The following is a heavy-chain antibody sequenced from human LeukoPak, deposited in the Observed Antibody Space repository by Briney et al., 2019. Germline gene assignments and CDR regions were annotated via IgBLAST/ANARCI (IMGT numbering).Heavy chain of an antibody. J-gene: IGHJ5*02. CDR1: GDSIRGYY. CDR3: ARDGSAWYGWFDP. CDR2: IYYSGLT. V-gene: IGHV4-59*13. Sequence: PSETLSLTCSVSGDSIRGYYLNWIRQPPGKGLEWIGYIYYSGLTNHNPSLKSRVTISLDKSKNQFSLKLNSLTAADTAVYYCARDGSAWYGWFDPWGQGTLVTVS. D-gene: IGHD6-13*01.